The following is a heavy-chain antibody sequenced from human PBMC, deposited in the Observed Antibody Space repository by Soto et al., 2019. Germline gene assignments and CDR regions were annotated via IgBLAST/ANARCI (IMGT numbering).Heavy chain of an antibody. CDR3: ARPDHGGTSGPGY. J-gene: IGHJ4*02. CDR1: GYSFTSYW. Sequence: GGSLKISCKGSGYSFTSYWIGWVRQVPGKGLEWMGIIYPGDSDTRYSPSFQGHVTISADKSISTAYLQWSSLKCSDTAMYYSARPDHGGTSGPGYWGQGTLVTSSS. CDR2: IYPGDSDT. V-gene: IGHV5-51*01. D-gene: IGHD4-17*01.